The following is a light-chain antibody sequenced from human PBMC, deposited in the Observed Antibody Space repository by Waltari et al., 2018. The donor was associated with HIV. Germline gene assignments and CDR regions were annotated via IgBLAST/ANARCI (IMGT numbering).Light chain of an antibody. J-gene: IGLJ3*02. CDR3: STWDRSLGAWV. CDR1: NNNVGPQG. CDR2: RNN. V-gene: IGLV10-54*04. Sequence: QAGLTPPPSVSADLSQTATPTCTGTNNNVGPQGATWLQQPQGHPPKLLSYRNNNRPSGISERFSASRSGTTASLKVTGLQPEDEADYYCSTWDRSLGAWVFGGGTKLTVL.